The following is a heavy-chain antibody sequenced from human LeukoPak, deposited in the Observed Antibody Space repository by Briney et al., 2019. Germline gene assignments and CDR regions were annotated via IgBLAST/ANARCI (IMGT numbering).Heavy chain of an antibody. D-gene: IGHD3-10*01. V-gene: IGHV3-21*01. Sequence: PGGSLRLSCAASGFTFSRYSMNWVRQAPGKGLEWVSSISSGSSFMYYADSVKGRFTISRDNAKNSLYLQMNSLRAKDTALYYCARGFWVVRGVVFDYWGQGTLVTVSS. CDR3: ARGFWVVRGVVFDY. J-gene: IGHJ4*02. CDR2: ISSGSSFM. CDR1: GFTFSRYS.